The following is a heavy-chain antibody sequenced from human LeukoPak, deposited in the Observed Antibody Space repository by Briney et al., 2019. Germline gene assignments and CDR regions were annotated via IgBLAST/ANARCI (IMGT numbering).Heavy chain of an antibody. CDR3: AGNSILTGYYLFDY. CDR1: GFTFSSCS. CDR2: ISSSSSTI. V-gene: IGHV3-48*04. D-gene: IGHD3-9*01. Sequence: PGGCLRLSCAASGFTFSSCSMNWVRQAPGKGLEWVSYISSSSSTIYYADSVKGRFTISRDNAENSLYLQMNSLRAEDTAVYYCAGNSILTGYYLFDYWGQGTLVTVSS. J-gene: IGHJ4*02.